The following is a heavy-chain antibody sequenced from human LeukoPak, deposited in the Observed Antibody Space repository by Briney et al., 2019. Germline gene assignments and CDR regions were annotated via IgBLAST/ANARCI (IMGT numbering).Heavy chain of an antibody. Sequence: ASVKVSCKASGYTFSSYGISWVRQAPGQGLEWMGWISVYNGNTNYAQMVQGRVTMTTDTSTSTAYMEVRSLRSDDTAMYYCARDVGDIVTIPAAISVPWGQGTLVTVSS. V-gene: IGHV1-18*01. CDR3: ARDVGDIVTIPAAISVP. CDR1: GYTFSSYG. J-gene: IGHJ5*02. CDR2: ISVYNGNT. D-gene: IGHD2-2*01.